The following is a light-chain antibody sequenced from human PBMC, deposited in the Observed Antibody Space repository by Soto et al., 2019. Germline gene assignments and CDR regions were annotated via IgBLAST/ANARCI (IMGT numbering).Light chain of an antibody. Sequence: EIWMTQSPATLSVSPGERATLSGRASQSISTSHLAWFQQRPGQAPRLLIYGASSRATGIPDRFSGSGSGTDFTLTISRLEPEDFAVYYCQQYGSSRITFGQGTRLDIK. J-gene: IGKJ5*01. V-gene: IGKV3-20*01. CDR3: QQYGSSRIT. CDR1: QSISTSH. CDR2: GAS.